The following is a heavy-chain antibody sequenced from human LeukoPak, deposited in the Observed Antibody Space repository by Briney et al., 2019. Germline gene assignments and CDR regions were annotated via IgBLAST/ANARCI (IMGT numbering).Heavy chain of an antibody. Sequence: GESLKISCKGSGYSFTSYWIGWVRQLPGKGLEWMGIIYPGDSDTRYSPSFPGQVTISADKSFSAAYLQWSSLKASDTAMYYCAAGSGMARGDSSGYIFDYWGQGTLVTVSS. CDR3: AAGSGMARGDSSGYIFDY. D-gene: IGHD3-22*01. CDR2: IYPGDSDT. V-gene: IGHV5-51*01. J-gene: IGHJ4*02. CDR1: GYSFTSYW.